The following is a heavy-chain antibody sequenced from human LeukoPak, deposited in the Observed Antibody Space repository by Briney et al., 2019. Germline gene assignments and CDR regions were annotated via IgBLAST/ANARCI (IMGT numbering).Heavy chain of an antibody. V-gene: IGHV1-24*01. J-gene: IGHJ5*02. CDR2: LDPEDGET. Sequence: GASVKVSCKVSGHTLTEISIHWVRQAPGKGLEWMGGLDPEDGETLYAQKFQGRVTMTEDTSTYTAYMELSSLRSDDTAVYYCATVAGTTWDENWFDPWGQGTLVTVSS. D-gene: IGHD1-7*01. CDR1: GHTLTEIS. CDR3: ATVAGTTWDENWFDP.